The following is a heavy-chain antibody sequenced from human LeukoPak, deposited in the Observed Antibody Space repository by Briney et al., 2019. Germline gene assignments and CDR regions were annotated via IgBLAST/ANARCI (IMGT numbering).Heavy chain of an antibody. CDR2: IYYSGST. CDR1: GGSISSGDYY. V-gene: IGHV4-30-4*08. CDR3: ARGRVVPAEFDP. D-gene: IGHD2-2*01. J-gene: IGHJ5*02. Sequence: SQTLSLTCTVSGGSISSGDYYWSWIRQPPGKGLEWIGYIYYSGSTYYNPSLKSRVTISVDTSKNQFSPKLSSVTAADTAVYYCARGRVVPAEFDPWGQGTLVTVSS.